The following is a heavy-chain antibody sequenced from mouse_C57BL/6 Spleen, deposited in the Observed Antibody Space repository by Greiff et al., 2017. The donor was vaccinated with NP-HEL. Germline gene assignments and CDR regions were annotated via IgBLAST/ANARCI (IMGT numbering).Heavy chain of an antibody. CDR2: IYPGSGNT. CDR1: GYTFTDYY. Sequence: QVQLKQSGAELVRPGASVKLSCKASGYTFTDYYINWVKQRPGQGLEWIARIYPGSGNTYYNEKFKGKATLTAEKSSSTAYMQLSSLTSEDSAVYFCARDDATGDYFDYWGQGTTLTVSS. CDR3: ARDDATGDYFDY. V-gene: IGHV1-76*01. J-gene: IGHJ2*01.